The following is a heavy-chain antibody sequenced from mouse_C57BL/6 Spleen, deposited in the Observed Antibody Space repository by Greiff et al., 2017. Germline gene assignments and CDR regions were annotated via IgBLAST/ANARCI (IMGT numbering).Heavy chain of an antibody. CDR1: GFNIKDYY. Sequence: VQLQQSGAELVKPGASVKLSCTASGFNIKDYYMHWVKQRTEQGLEWIGRIDPEDGETKYAPKFQGKATITADTTSNTAYLQLSSLTSEDTAVYYCAHYYGSSYWYFDVWGTGTTVTVSS. CDR2: IDPEDGET. V-gene: IGHV14-2*01. J-gene: IGHJ1*03. D-gene: IGHD1-1*01. CDR3: AHYYGSSYWYFDV.